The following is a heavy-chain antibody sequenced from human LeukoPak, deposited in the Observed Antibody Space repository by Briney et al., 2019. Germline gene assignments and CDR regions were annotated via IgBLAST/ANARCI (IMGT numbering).Heavy chain of an antibody. CDR3: ARTAGIAARPNSVTPAKFDY. J-gene: IGHJ4*02. Sequence: GSLRLSCAGSGFSVSNYYMNWVRQAPGKGLEWVSLIRDSGETFYADSVKGRFTISRDNSKNTVYLQMNRLRVEDTAVYFCARTAGIAARPNSVTPAKFDYWGQGTLVTVSS. CDR1: GFSVSNYY. D-gene: IGHD6-6*01. CDR2: IRDSGET. V-gene: IGHV3-66*02.